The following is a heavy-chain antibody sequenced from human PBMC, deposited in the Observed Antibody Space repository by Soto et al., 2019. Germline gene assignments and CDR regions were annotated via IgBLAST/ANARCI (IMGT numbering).Heavy chain of an antibody. J-gene: IGHJ4*02. CDR3: ARDGPGAGDDDFDY. CDR2: MNPNNSDT. V-gene: IGHV1-2*02. CDR1: AYTFTGYY. D-gene: IGHD6-13*01. Sequence: QVQLVQSGAEVKKPGDSVRVSCKASAYTFTGYYIHWLRQAPGQGLEWMGWMNPNNSDTRYAPQLQGRVTMTRDTSINKAYMDLRRLAPDDSAIYYCARDGPGAGDDDFDYWGQGTLVTVSS.